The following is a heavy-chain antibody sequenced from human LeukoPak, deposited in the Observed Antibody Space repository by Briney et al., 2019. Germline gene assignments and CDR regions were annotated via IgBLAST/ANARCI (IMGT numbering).Heavy chain of an antibody. J-gene: IGHJ5*02. D-gene: IGHD5-12*01. V-gene: IGHV4-34*01. Sequence: PSETLSLTCAVYGGSFSGYYWSWFRQPPGKGLEWIGEINHSGSTNYNPSLKSRVTISVDTSKNQFSLKLSSVTAADTAVCYCARALHESSQMSGYVDGFDPWGQGTLVPVSS. CDR2: INHSGST. CDR3: ARALHESSQMSGYVDGFDP. CDR1: GGSFSGYY.